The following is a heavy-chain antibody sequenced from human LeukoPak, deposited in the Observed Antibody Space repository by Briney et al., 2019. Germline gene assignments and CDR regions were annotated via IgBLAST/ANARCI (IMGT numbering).Heavy chain of an antibody. Sequence: GGSLRLSCVVSGFPFSDFWMSWVRQAPGKGLEWVATIGRHGSEKYYVDSVKGRFTISRDSARNSLDLQMQSLRVEDTSVYYCARNYYDTSDYAPLDNWGQGTLVAVSS. V-gene: IGHV3-7*03. CDR2: IGRHGSEK. CDR1: GFPFSDFW. J-gene: IGHJ4*02. D-gene: IGHD3-22*01. CDR3: ARNYYDTSDYAPLDN.